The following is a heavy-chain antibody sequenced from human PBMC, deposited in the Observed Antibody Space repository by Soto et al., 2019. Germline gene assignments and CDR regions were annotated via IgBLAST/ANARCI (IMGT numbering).Heavy chain of an antibody. D-gene: IGHD3-3*01. V-gene: IGHV3-21*01. Sequence: EVQLVESGGGLVQPGGSLRLSCAASGFTFSSYSMNWVRQAPGKGLEWVSSISSSSSYIYYADSVKGRFTISRDNAKNSLYLQMNSLRAEDTAVYYCARDGRDYDFWSGYYTRDYYYGMDVWGQGTTVTVSS. CDR1: GFTFSSYS. CDR3: ARDGRDYDFWSGYYTRDYYYGMDV. CDR2: ISSSSSYI. J-gene: IGHJ6*02.